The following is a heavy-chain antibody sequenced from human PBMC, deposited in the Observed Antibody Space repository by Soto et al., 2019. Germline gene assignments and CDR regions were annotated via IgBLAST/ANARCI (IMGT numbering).Heavy chain of an antibody. CDR1: GNTFSGYG. J-gene: IGHJ6*02. CDR3: AIQRAGAYGMDV. Sequence: ASVKVSCKASGNTFSGYGISWVRQAPGQRPEYMGWIGTNNGNTNYAQNIQGRVTMTTDTSTSTGYMELRSLRPDDTAVYHCAIQRAGAYGMDVWGQGTTVTVSS. CDR2: IGTNNGNT. D-gene: IGHD3-10*01. V-gene: IGHV1-18*01.